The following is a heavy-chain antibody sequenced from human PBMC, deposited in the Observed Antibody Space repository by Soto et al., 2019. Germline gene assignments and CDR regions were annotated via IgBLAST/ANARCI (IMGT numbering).Heavy chain of an antibody. Sequence: QLQLQESGPGLVKPSETLSLTCTVSGGSISSGSHYWGWIRQPPGKGLEWIGSVYYSGSTYYNPSLKSRVTISVDTSKNQFSLKLSSVTAADTAVYYCARVTALTVTTNNWGQGTLVTVSS. V-gene: IGHV4-39*01. CDR2: VYYSGST. J-gene: IGHJ4*02. CDR3: ARVTALTVTTNN. CDR1: GGSISSGSHY. D-gene: IGHD4-17*01.